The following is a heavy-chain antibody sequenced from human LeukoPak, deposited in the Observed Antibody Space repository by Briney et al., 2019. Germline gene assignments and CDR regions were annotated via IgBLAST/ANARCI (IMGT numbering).Heavy chain of an antibody. J-gene: IGHJ4*02. Sequence: GGSLRLSCAASGFTVSTNYMTWVRQAPGKGLEWVSVIYSGGTTYYADSVKGRFSISRDNSKNTLYLQMNSLRAEDTAVYYCARYDYGRSGFDFWGQGTLVTVSS. CDR3: ARYDYGRSGFDF. D-gene: IGHD5-12*01. V-gene: IGHV3-66*01. CDR1: GFTVSTNY. CDR2: IYSGGTT.